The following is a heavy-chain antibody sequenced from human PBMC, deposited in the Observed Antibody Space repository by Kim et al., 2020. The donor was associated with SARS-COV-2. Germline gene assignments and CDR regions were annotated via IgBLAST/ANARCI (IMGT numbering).Heavy chain of an antibody. V-gene: IGHV1-8*01. J-gene: IGHJ6*02. CDR3: ARGVLNFWSGYRYGRDV. D-gene: IGHD3-3*01. CDR2: VNPRSGNT. CDR1: GYTFSGFD. Sequence: ASVKVSCKASGYTFSGFDINWVRQATGQGKEWMGWVNPRSGNTGYDETFQDKVTVTRKTFISTAYMELRSLRSEDTAVYYCARGVLNFWSGYRYGRDVWCHRTTVTVSS.